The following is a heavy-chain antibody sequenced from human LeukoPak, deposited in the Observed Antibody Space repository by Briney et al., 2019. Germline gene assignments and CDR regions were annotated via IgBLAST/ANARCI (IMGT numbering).Heavy chain of an antibody. CDR3: AREHSTAYPFAY. J-gene: IGHJ4*02. CDR1: GFTFSSYA. CDR2: VSGSGGST. V-gene: IGHV3-23*01. Sequence: GGSLRLSCAASGFTFSSYAMSWVRQAPGKGLEWVSAVSGSGGSTYYADSVKGRFTISRDNSKNTLYLQMNSLRSEDTAVYHCAREHSTAYPFAYWGQGTLVTVSS. D-gene: IGHD2/OR15-2a*01.